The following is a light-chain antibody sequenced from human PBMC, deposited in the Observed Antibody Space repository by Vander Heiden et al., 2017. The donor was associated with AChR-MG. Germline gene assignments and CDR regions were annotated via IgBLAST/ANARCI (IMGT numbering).Light chain of an antibody. CDR2: KGS. V-gene: IGLV3-25*03. CDR1: KVQKQY. Sequence: SYKLTQPPSVSVSPGQTARITCPVDKVQKQYAYWYQQKAGQAPGLMIYKGSARPSGLPERFSGSSSGTTDTVTSNGVQAEDEADYYCQSADIRSTYWVFGGWTKLTVL. CDR3: QSADIRSTYWV. J-gene: IGLJ3*02.